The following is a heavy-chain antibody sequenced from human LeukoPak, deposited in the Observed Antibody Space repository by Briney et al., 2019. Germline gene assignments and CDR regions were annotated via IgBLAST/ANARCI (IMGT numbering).Heavy chain of an antibody. CDR2: IYSGGST. CDR1: GFTVSSNY. V-gene: IGHV3-53*01. J-gene: IGHJ4*02. Sequence: GGSLRLSCAASGFTVSSNYMSWVRQAPGKGLEWVSVIYSGGSTHYADSVKGRFTISRDNSKNTLYLQMNSLRAEDKAVYYCARGLRFLEWLLPYYDYCGQGTLVTVSS. D-gene: IGHD3-3*01. CDR3: ARGLRFLEWLLPYYDY.